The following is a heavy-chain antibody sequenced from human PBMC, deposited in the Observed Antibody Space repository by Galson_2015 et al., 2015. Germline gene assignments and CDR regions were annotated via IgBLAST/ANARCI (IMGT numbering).Heavy chain of an antibody. D-gene: IGHD5-12*01. CDR1: GYTFTNYY. CDR2: INPGTGST. Sequence: SVKVSCKASGYTFTNYYMYWVRQAPGQGLEWMGMINPGTGSTTYAQKFQGRLTMSRDTSTSTVYMELSSLISEDTAVYFCASDSVAVATGFGYWGQGTLVTVSS. J-gene: IGHJ4*02. CDR3: ASDSVAVATGFGY. V-gene: IGHV1-46*01.